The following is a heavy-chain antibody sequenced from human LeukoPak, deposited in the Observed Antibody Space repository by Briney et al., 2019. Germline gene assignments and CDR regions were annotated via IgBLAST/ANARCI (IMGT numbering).Heavy chain of an antibody. CDR3: ATTTVTRHYYYYGMDV. J-gene: IGHJ6*02. CDR1: GGSISSYY. Sequence: SETLSLTCTVSGGSISSYYWSWIRQPPGKGLEWIGYIDYSGSTDYNPSLKSRVTISVDTSKNQFSLRLSSVTAADTAVYYCATTTVTRHYYYYGMDVWGQGTTVTVSS. CDR2: IDYSGST. V-gene: IGHV4-59*08. D-gene: IGHD4-17*01.